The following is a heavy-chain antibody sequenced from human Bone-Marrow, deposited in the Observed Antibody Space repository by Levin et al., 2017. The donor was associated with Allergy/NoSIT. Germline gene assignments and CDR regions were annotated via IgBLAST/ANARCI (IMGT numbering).Heavy chain of an antibody. D-gene: IGHD3-10*01. V-gene: IGHV4-4*07. CDR1: GASIRDYY. J-gene: IGHJ6*02. Sequence: SQTLSLTCTVSGASIRDYYWTWVRQPAGKGLEWIGRSSYSGSTNYNPSLKSRATVSVDTSRNEFSLRLTSVTAADTAVYYCARLYFFGSAKGGMDVWGQGTTATVSS. CDR3: ARLYFFGSAKGGMDV. CDR2: SSYSGST.